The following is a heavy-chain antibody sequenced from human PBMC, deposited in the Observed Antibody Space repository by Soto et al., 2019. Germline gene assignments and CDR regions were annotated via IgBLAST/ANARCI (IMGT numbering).Heavy chain of an antibody. Sequence: SETLSLTCTASGGSISSSSYYWGWIRQPPGKGLEWIGSIYHSGSTYYNPSLKSRVTISVDTSKNQFSLKLSSVTAADTAVYYCARDIRYEADGKWFDPWGQGTLVTVSS. CDR3: ARDIRYEADGKWFDP. CDR1: GGSISSSSYY. V-gene: IGHV4-39*07. CDR2: IYHSGST. D-gene: IGHD3-3*02. J-gene: IGHJ5*02.